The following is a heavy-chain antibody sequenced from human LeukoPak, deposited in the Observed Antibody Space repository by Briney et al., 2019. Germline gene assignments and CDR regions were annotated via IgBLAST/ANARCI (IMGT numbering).Heavy chain of an antibody. J-gene: IGHJ4*02. CDR3: ARLELASGYYYY. D-gene: IGHD3-22*01. CDR1: GGSISSYY. Sequence: RPSETLSLTCTVSGGSISSYYWSWIRQPPGKGLEWIGYIYYSGSTNYNPSLKSRVAISVDTSKNQFSLKLSSVTAADTAVYYCARLELASGYYYYWGQGTLVTVSS. CDR2: IYYSGST. V-gene: IGHV4-59*01.